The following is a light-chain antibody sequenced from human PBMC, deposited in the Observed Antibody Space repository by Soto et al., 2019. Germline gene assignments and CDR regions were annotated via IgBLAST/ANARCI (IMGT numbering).Light chain of an antibody. Sequence: IQLTQSPSSLSASVGDRVTITCRASQGIASYLAWYQQKPGKAPKLLIYAASTLQTGVPSRFSGSGSGTDFTLTIGSLQPEDCATYYCQHLHTYPYTFGQGTKLEIK. V-gene: IGKV1-9*01. CDR2: AAS. CDR3: QHLHTYPYT. J-gene: IGKJ2*01. CDR1: QGIASY.